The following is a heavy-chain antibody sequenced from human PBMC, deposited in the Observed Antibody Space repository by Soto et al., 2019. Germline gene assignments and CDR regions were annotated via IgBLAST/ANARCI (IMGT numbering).Heavy chain of an antibody. CDR3: ARHSLQADCGGDCYMDY. V-gene: IGHV4-59*08. CDR2: IYYSGST. D-gene: IGHD2-21*02. CDR1: GGSISSYY. Sequence: PSETLSLTCTVSGGSISSYYWGWIRQPPGKGLECIGYIYYSGSTNYNPSLKSRVTISVDTSKNQFSLKLSSVTAADTAVYYCARHSLQADCGGDCYMDYWGQGTLVTVSS. J-gene: IGHJ4*02.